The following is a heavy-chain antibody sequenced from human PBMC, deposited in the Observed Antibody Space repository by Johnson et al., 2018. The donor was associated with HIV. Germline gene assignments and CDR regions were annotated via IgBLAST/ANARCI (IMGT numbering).Heavy chain of an antibody. V-gene: IGHV3-20*04. CDR1: GFTFDDYG. J-gene: IGHJ3*02. D-gene: IGHD1-20*01. CDR2: IDWNGGRQ. Sequence: VQLVESGGGVVRPGGSLRLSCAASGFTFDDYGMSWVRQAPGKGLEWVSGIDWNGGRQGYVDSVKGRVTISRDNSKNTLYLQMNSLRAEDTAVYYCAKDSMGYNWNQFEAFDIWGQGTMVTVSS. CDR3: AKDSMGYNWNQFEAFDI.